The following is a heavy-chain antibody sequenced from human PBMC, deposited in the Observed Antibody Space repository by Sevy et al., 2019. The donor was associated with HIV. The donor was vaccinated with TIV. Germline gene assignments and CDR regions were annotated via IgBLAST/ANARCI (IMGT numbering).Heavy chain of an antibody. CDR3: AREMSTTVAFDI. D-gene: IGHD4-17*01. CDR2: ISSDGTNT. V-gene: IGHV3-74*01. Sequence: GGSLRLSCAASGFTFSNYWMHWVRRAPGKGLVWVSRISSDGTNTIYADSVKGRFTLSRDNAKNTLYLHMNSLTAEDTAMYYCAREMSTTVAFDIWGHGTMVTVSS. J-gene: IGHJ3*02. CDR1: GFTFSNYW.